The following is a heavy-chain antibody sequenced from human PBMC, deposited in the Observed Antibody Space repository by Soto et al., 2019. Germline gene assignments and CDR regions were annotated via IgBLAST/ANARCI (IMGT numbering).Heavy chain of an antibody. J-gene: IGHJ4*02. CDR1: GFTFSGYA. Sequence: SLRLSCAASGFTFSGYAMSWVRQAPGKGLEWVSAVSNNGASTYYADSVKGRFTISRDNSRDTLYLQLNSLRAEDTAVYYCANGFWLDYWGQGALVTVSS. CDR3: ANGFWLDY. V-gene: IGHV3-23*01. D-gene: IGHD3-3*01. CDR2: VSNNGAST.